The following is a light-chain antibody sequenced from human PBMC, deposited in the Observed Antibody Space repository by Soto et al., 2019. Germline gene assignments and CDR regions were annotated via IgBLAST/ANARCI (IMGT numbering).Light chain of an antibody. CDR3: QQYNNWPRT. CDR1: QSVRSGY. CDR2: SAS. V-gene: IGKV3D-15*01. J-gene: IGKJ1*01. Sequence: EIVLTQSPGPLSLSPGEGATLSCRASQSVRSGYLGWFQHRPGQAPRLLVYSASTRATGIPDRFSDSGSGTEFTLTISSLQSEDFAVYYCQQYNNWPRTFGQGTKVDIK.